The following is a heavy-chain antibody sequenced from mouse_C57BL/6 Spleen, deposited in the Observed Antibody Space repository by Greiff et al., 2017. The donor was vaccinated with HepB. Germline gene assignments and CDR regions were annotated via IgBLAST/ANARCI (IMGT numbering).Heavy chain of an antibody. CDR1: GYTFTSYW. D-gene: IGHD1-1*01. CDR2: IYPSDSET. V-gene: IGHV1-61*01. J-gene: IGHJ3*01. CDR3: ARMRYYGSSYAWFAY. Sequence: QVQLQQSGAELVRPGSSVKLSCKASGYTFTSYWMDWVKQRPGQGLEWIGNIYPSDSETHYNQKFKDKATLTVDKSSSTAYMQLSSLTSEDSAVYYCARMRYYGSSYAWFAYWGQGTLVTVSA.